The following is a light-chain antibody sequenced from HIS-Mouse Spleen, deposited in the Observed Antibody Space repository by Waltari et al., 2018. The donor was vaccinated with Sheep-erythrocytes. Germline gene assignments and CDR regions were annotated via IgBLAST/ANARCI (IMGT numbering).Light chain of an antibody. CDR2: EGS. V-gene: IGLV2-23*01. J-gene: IGLJ3*02. CDR1: SRDFGGYNL. Sequence: ALTQPAPLSWAPGQSVPLSCTGTSRDFGGYNLFSWYQQHPGKAPKLMIYEGSKRPSGVSNRFSGSKSGNTASLTISGLQAEDEADYYCCSYAGSSTPWVFGGGTKLTVL. CDR3: CSYAGSSTPWV.